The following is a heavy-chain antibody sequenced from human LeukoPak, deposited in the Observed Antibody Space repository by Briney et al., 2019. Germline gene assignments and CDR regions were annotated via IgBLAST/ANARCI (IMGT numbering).Heavy chain of an antibody. J-gene: IGHJ4*02. CDR3: ARDDLHGDLDFDY. D-gene: IGHD4-17*01. CDR2: ISAYNDNT. V-gene: IGHV1-18*04. Sequence: ASVKVSCKASGYTFTGYYMHWVRQAPGQGLEWMGWISAYNDNTNYAQKLQGRVTMTTDTFTNTAYMELRSLRSDDTAVYYCARDDLHGDLDFDYWGQGTLVTVSS. CDR1: GYTFTGYY.